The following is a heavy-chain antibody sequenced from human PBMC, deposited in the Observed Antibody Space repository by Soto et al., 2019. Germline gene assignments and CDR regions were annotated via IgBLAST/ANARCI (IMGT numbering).Heavy chain of an antibody. V-gene: IGHV1-18*01. CDR3: ASVTMVRGVFAFDY. D-gene: IGHD3-10*01. CDR2: TSAYNGNT. J-gene: IGHJ4*02. CDR1: GDTFSSYG. Sequence: ASVKVSCKASGDTFSSYGISWVRQAPGQGLEWMGWTSAYNGNTNYAQKYQGRVTMTTDTSTSTAYMELRSLRSDDTAVYYCASVTMVRGVFAFDYWGQGTLVTVSS.